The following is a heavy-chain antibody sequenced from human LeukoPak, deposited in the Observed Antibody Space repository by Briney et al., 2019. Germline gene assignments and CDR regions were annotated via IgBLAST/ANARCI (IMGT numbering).Heavy chain of an antibody. V-gene: IGHV1/OR15-1*01. CDR1: GYIFTDYY. J-gene: IGHJ3*02. D-gene: IGHD3-10*01. CDR2: INPNSGGT. Sequence: ASVKVSCKASGYIFTDYYMHWVRQAPGQELGWMGRINPNSGGTNYAQKFQGRVTMTRDTSISTAYTELSSLRSEDTALYYCAKVSELFGYAFDIWGQGTMVTVSS. CDR3: AKVSELFGYAFDI.